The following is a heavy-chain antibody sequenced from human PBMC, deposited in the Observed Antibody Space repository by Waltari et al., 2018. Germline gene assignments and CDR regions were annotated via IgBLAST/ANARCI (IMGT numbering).Heavy chain of an antibody. J-gene: IGHJ4*02. D-gene: IGHD4-17*01. V-gene: IGHV4-59*01. CDR1: GGSISSYS. CDR3: ARSGEARRPSDYGPVGY. CDR2: IYYSGST. Sequence: QVQLQESGPGLVKPSETLSLTCTVPGGSISSYSWSWIRQPPGKGLEWIGYIYYSGSTNYNPSLKSRVTISVDTSKNQFSLKLSSVTAADTAVYYCARSGEARRPSDYGPVGYWGQGTLVTVSS.